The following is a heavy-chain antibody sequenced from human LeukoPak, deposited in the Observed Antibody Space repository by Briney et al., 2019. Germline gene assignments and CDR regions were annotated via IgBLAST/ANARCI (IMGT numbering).Heavy chain of an antibody. Sequence: GGSLRLSCAASGFTFNTYGMHWVRQAPGKGLEWVAVIWFDGTNKYYADSVKGRFTISRDNSKNTLYLQMNSLRAEDTAVYYCARGKEGADLWSGSRYYFDYWGQGTLVTVSS. V-gene: IGHV3-33*01. D-gene: IGHD3-3*01. CDR1: GFTFNTYG. J-gene: IGHJ4*02. CDR3: ARGKEGADLWSGSRYYFDY. CDR2: IWFDGTNK.